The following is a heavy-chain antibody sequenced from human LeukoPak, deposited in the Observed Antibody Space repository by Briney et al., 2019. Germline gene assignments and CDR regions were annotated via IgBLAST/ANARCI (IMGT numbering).Heavy chain of an antibody. D-gene: IGHD1-20*01. CDR1: GYTFTSFD. CDR2: VNRDNENT. CDR3: TRGPFLNGNAYNWFDP. V-gene: IGHV1-8*03. J-gene: IGHJ5*02. Sequence: ASVKVSCKTSGYTFTSFDINWVRHTTGHGPEWMGWVNRDNENTRYARKFQGRVAITRDTSTRTVYLELNNLSSDDTAMYYCTRGPFLNGNAYNWFDPWGQGTLVTVSS.